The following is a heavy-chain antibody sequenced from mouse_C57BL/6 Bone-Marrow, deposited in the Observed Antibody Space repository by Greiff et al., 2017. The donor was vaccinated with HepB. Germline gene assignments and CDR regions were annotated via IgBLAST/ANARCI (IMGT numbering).Heavy chain of an antibody. J-gene: IGHJ3*01. Sequence: QVQLQQSGAELVKPGASVKISCKASGYAFSSYWMNWVKQRPGKGLEWIGKIYPGDGDTNYNGKFKGKATLTADKSYSTAYMQLSSLTSEDSAVYFCARSLSWDPGFAYWGQGTLVTVSA. CDR2: IYPGDGDT. D-gene: IGHD4-1*01. V-gene: IGHV1-80*01. CDR3: ARSLSWDPGFAY. CDR1: GYAFSSYW.